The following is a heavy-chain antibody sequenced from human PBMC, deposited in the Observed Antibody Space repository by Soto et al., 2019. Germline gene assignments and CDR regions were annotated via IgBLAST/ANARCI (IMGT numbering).Heavy chain of an antibody. CDR2: IDPSGGST. J-gene: IGHJ4*02. CDR3: ARVPYDTTGYYAF. Sequence: ASVKVSCKTSGFTFTTYYIHWVRQAPGQGLEWMGMIDPSGGSTTYAQKFQGRITMTSDMSTSTVYMELSSLRSEDTAVYYCARVPYDTTGYYAFWGQGTLVTDSS. D-gene: IGHD3-22*01. V-gene: IGHV1-46*01. CDR1: GFTFTTYY.